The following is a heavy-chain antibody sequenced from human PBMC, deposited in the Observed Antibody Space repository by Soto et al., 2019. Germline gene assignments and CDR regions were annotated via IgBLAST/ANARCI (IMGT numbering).Heavy chain of an antibody. V-gene: IGHV1-46*01. D-gene: IGHD3-3*01. Sequence: QVQLVQSGAEVKKPGASVKVSCKASGYTFTSYYMHWVRQAPGQGLEWMGIINPSGGSTSYAQKFQGRVTMTRDTSTSTVYMELSSLRSEDTAVYYCARAPVLRFLEWTGDAFDIWGQGTMVTVSS. CDR2: INPSGGST. CDR3: ARAPVLRFLEWTGDAFDI. J-gene: IGHJ3*02. CDR1: GYTFTSYY.